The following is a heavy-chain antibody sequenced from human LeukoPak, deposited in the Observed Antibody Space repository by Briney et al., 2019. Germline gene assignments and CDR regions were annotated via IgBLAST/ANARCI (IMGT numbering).Heavy chain of an antibody. CDR3: ARGGSYFDY. Sequence: GGSLRLSCAASGFTFRSYNMNWVRQAPGKGLEWVSYISTGTTSIYYADSVKGRFTISRDNAKDSLYLQMNSLRDEDTAVYYCARGGSYFDYWGQGTLVTVSS. CDR1: GFTFRSYN. J-gene: IGHJ4*02. CDR2: ISTGTTSI. V-gene: IGHV3-48*02. D-gene: IGHD1-26*01.